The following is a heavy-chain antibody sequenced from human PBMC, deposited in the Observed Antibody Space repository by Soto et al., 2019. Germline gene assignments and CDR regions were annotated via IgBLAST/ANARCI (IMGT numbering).Heavy chain of an antibody. J-gene: IGHJ4*02. D-gene: IGHD6-19*01. CDR1: SYTFTNYG. CDR2: ISAYNGNT. V-gene: IGHV1-18*01. Sequence: QVQLVQSGGEVKKPGDSVKVSCKASSYTFTNYGIIWVRQAPGQGLEWMGWISAYNGNTKYAQNLQGRVTMTPDTATTTAYMELRSLRSDDTAVYYCARGSKFAVAGVDYWGQGTLVTVSS. CDR3: ARGSKFAVAGVDY.